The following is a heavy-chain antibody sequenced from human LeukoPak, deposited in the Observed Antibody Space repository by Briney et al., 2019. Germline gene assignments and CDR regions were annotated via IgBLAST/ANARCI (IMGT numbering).Heavy chain of an antibody. CDR3: ARDRLSGAEGAFDI. CDR1: GFTFSSYS. CDR2: ISSSSSYI. D-gene: IGHD1-26*01. J-gene: IGHJ3*02. Sequence: TGGSLRLSCAASGFTFSSYSMNWVRQAPGKGLEWVSSISSSSSYIYYADSVKGRFTISRDNAKNSLYLQMNSLRAEDTAVYYCARDRLSGAEGAFDIWGQGTMVTVSS. V-gene: IGHV3-21*01.